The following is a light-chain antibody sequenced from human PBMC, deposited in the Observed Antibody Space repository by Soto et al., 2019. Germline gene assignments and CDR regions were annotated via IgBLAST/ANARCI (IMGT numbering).Light chain of an antibody. CDR2: GAS. CDR3: QQYYDFPRT. CDR1: QGISNY. V-gene: IGKV1D-8*01. J-gene: IGKJ1*01. Sequence: VIWMTQSPSLLSASTGDRVTISCRISQGISNYLAWHQQKPGKAPELLIYGASTLQSGVPSRFSGSGSGTDFTLTISCLQSEDFATYYCQQYYDFPRTFGQGTKVDIK.